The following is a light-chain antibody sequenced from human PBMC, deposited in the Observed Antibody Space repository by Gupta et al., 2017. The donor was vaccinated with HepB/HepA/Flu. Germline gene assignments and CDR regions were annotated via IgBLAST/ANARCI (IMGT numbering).Light chain of an antibody. CDR3: SSYAGSKNWV. CDR1: SSDVGGYNY. V-gene: IGLV2-8*01. Sequence: QSALTQPPSASGSLGQSVTISCTGTSSDVGGYNYVSWYQQHPGKAPKLMITEVTKRPSGVPDRFSGSKSGDTASLTVSGLQAEDEADYYCSSYAGSKNWVFGGGTKLTVL. J-gene: IGLJ3*02. CDR2: EVT.